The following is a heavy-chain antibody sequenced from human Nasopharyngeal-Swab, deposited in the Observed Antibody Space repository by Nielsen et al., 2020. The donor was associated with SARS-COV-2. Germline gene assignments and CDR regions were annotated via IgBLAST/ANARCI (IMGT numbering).Heavy chain of an antibody. J-gene: IGHJ4*02. Sequence: GGSLRLSCAASDIRFRNYWMSWVRQAPGKGLEWVASINKDGSEKYYVDSVEGRFTISRDDAKNSVYLQMNSLRSEDTAVYYCARDRGEDAGIDYWSQGTLVTVAS. CDR3: ARDRGEDAGIDY. CDR2: INKDGSEK. D-gene: IGHD2-21*01. CDR1: DIRFRNYW. V-gene: IGHV3-7*01.